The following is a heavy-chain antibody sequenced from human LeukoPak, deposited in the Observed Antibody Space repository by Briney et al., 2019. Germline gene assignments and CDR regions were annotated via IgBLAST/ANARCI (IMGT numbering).Heavy chain of an antibody. CDR2: MNEDGSQK. CDR3: ARGSGYDFDY. J-gene: IGHJ4*02. V-gene: IGHV3-7*01. D-gene: IGHD3-22*01. Sequence: GGSLRLSCAASGFSFSNYWMTWVRQAPGKGLEWVASMNEDGSQKNYGDSVKGRFTISRDNAKNSLYLQMNSLRAEDTAVYYCARGSGYDFDYWGQGTLVTVSS. CDR1: GFSFSNYW.